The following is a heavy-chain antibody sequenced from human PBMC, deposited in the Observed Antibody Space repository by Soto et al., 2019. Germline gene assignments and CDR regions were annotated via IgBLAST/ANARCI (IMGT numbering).Heavy chain of an antibody. CDR2: IYYSGST. D-gene: IGHD2-15*01. CDR3: ARHFGGQGYCSGGSCLPTDAFDI. J-gene: IGHJ3*02. CDR1: GGSISSSSYY. V-gene: IGHV4-39*01. Sequence: PSETLSLTCTVSGGSISSSSYYWGWIRQPPGKGLEWIGSIYYSGSTYYNPSLKSRVTISVDTSKNQFSLKLSSVTAADTAVYYCARHFGGQGYCSGGSCLPTDAFDIWGKGTMVPV.